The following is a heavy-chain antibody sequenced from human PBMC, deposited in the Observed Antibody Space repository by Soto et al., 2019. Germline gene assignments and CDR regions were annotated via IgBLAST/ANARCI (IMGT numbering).Heavy chain of an antibody. CDR2: ISYHGRSK. D-gene: IGHD4-17*01. Sequence: QVQLVEYGGGVVQPGRSLTLSCAASGFTFRTYGMHWVRQAPGKGLEWVAVISYHGRSKYYADSVKGRFTISRDNSKNTLYLQMNSLRVEDTAVYYCAKESWAYGDYPDALDMWGQGTLVTVSS. J-gene: IGHJ3*02. CDR3: AKESWAYGDYPDALDM. V-gene: IGHV3-30*18. CDR1: GFTFRTYG.